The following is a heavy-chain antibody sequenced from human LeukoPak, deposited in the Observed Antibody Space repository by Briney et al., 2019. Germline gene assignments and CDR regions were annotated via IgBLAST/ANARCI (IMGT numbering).Heavy chain of an antibody. V-gene: IGHV3-23*01. CDR2: ISGSGGST. D-gene: IGHD3-22*01. J-gene: IGHJ4*02. Sequence: GGSLRLSCAASGFTFSSYGMSWVRQAPGKGLEWVSAISGSGGSTYYADSVKGRFTISRDNSKNTLYLQMNSLRAEDTAVYYCAKDNYDRVYYFDYWGQGTLVTVSS. CDR3: AKDNYDRVYYFDY. CDR1: GFTFSSYG.